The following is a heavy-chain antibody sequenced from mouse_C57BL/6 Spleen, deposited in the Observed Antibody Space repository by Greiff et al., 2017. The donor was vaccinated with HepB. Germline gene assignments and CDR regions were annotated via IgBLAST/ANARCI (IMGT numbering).Heavy chain of an antibody. V-gene: IGHV1-15*01. Sequence: QVQLKESGAELVRPGASVTLSCKASGYTFTDYEMHWVKQTPVHGLEWIGAIDPETGGTAYNQKFKGKAILTADKSSSTAYMELRSLTSEDSAVYYCTRNYLFDYWGQGTTRTVSS. CDR3: TRNYLFDY. CDR2: IDPETGGT. J-gene: IGHJ2*01. CDR1: GYTFTDYE. D-gene: IGHD1-1*02.